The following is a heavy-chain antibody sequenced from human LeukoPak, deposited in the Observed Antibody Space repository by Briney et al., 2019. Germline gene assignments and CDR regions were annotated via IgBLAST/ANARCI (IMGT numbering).Heavy chain of an antibody. J-gene: IGHJ4*02. CDR1: GGSISSYY. Sequence: PSETLSLTCTVSGGSISSYYWSWIRQPPGKGLEWIGYIYYSGSTNYNPSLKSRVTISVDTSKNQFSLKLSSVTAADTAVYYCASGALVFDYWGQGTLVTVSS. CDR2: IYYSGST. V-gene: IGHV4-59*01. D-gene: IGHD1-26*01. CDR3: ASGALVFDY.